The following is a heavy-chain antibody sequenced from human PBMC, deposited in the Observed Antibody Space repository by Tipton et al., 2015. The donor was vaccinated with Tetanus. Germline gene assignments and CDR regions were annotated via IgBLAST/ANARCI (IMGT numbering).Heavy chain of an antibody. J-gene: IGHJ4*02. V-gene: IGHV3-9*01. CDR3: AKSYGLAAAPDY. CDR2: ISWNSGSI. CDR1: GFTFDDYA. D-gene: IGHD6-13*01. Sequence: SLRLSCAASGFTFDDYAMHWVRQAPGKGLEWVSGISWNSGSIGYADSVKGRFTISRDNAKNSLYLQMNSLRAEDTALYYCAKSYGLAAAPDYWSQGTLVTVSS.